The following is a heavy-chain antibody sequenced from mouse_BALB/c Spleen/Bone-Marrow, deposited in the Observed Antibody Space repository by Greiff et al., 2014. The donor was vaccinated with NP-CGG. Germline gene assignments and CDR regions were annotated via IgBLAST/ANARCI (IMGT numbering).Heavy chain of an antibody. CDR3: TRPSFYYGSSYWYFDV. Sequence: EVQLQQPGSELMKPGASVKLSCAASGFNIKDTYMHWVKQRPEQGLEWIGRIDPANGDTKYDPKFQGKATITADTSSNTAYLQLSSLTSEDTAVYYCTRPSFYYGSSYWYFDVWGAGTTVTVSS. V-gene: IGHV14-3*02. D-gene: IGHD1-1*01. CDR2: IDPANGDT. CDR1: GFNIKDTY. J-gene: IGHJ1*01.